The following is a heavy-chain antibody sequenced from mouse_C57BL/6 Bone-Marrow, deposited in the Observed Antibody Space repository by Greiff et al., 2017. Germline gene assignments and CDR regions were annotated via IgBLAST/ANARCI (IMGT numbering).Heavy chain of an antibody. CDR3: AREANGDPAWFAY. Sequence: QVQLQQPGAELVMPGASVKLSCKASGYTFTSYWMHWVKQRPGQGLEWIGEIDPSDSYTNYNQKFKGKSTLTVDKSSSTAYMQLSSLTCEDSAVYYSAREANGDPAWFAYWGQGTLVTVSA. J-gene: IGHJ3*01. CDR2: IDPSDSYT. CDR1: GYTFTSYW. V-gene: IGHV1-69*01. D-gene: IGHD4-1*01.